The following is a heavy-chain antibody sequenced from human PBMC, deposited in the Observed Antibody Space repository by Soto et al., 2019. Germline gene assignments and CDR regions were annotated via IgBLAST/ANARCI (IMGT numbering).Heavy chain of an antibody. CDR1: GFTFSSYA. J-gene: IGHJ4*02. D-gene: IGHD3-16*01. V-gene: IGHV3-30-3*01. Sequence: QVQLVESGGGVVQPGRSLRLSCAASGFTFSSYAMHWVRQAPGKGLEWVAVISYDGSNKYYADTVKGRFTISRDNSNNTRYLQVNSLRAEDTAVYYCARDGGRAALQGGAPDYWGQGTLVTVSS. CDR2: ISYDGSNK. CDR3: ARDGGRAALQGGAPDY.